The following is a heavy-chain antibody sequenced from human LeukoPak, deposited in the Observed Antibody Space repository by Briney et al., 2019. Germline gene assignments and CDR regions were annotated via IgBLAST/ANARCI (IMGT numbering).Heavy chain of an antibody. J-gene: IGHJ4*02. CDR3: ASQGALWPLSFDY. Sequence: PSETLSLTCTVSGGSISSSSYYWGWIRQPPGKGLEWIGSIYHSGSHNYNPSLKSRVTISVDKSKNQFSLKLSSVTAADTAVYYCASQGALWPLSFDYWGQGTLVTVSS. CDR1: GGSISSSSYY. CDR2: IYHSGSH. V-gene: IGHV4-39*07. D-gene: IGHD3-16*01.